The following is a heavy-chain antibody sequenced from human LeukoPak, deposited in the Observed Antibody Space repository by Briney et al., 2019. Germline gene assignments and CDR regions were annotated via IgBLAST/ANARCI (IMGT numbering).Heavy chain of an antibody. V-gene: IGHV3-23*01. CDR3: AKRVYYDFWSGPNWFDP. CDR2: ISGSGGRA. Sequence: GGSLRLSCAASGFTFSSYAMSWVRQAPGKGLEWVSAISGSGGRAYYADSVKGRFTISRDNSKNTLYLQMNSLRAEDTAVYYCAKRVYYDFWSGPNWFDPWGQGTLVTVSS. D-gene: IGHD3-3*01. J-gene: IGHJ5*02. CDR1: GFTFSSYA.